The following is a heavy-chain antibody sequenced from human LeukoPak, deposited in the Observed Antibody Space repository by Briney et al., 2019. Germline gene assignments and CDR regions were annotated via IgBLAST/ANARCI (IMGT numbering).Heavy chain of an antibody. V-gene: IGHV1-2*02. CDR3: ARDERYSDADHHYPDLGY. J-gene: IGHJ4*02. CDR1: GYTFTSYD. Sequence: GASVKVSCKASGYTFTSYDINWARQAPGQGLEWMGWINPNGGATRYAQKFQGRVTLTCDTSIRTTYMELSSLTSDDTAVYYCARDERYSDADHHYPDLGYWGQGTLVTVSS. CDR2: INPNGGAT. D-gene: IGHD3-16*01.